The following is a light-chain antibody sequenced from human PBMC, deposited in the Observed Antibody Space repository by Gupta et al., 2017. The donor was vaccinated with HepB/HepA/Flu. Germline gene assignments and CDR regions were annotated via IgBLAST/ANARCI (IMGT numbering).Light chain of an antibody. CDR2: GAS. CDR1: QRLSSSY. V-gene: IGKV3-20*01. J-gene: IGKJ1*01. Sequence: ILLPQSPGTLSLSPGERATLSCRASQRLSSSYLAWYQQKPGQAPRLLIYGASSRATGIPDRFSGSGSGTDFTLTISRLEPEDFAVYFCQQFGNSPWTFGQGTKVEIK. CDR3: QQFGNSPWT.